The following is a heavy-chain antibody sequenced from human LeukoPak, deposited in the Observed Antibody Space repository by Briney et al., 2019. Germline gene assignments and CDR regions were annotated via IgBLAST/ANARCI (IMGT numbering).Heavy chain of an antibody. D-gene: IGHD6-19*01. J-gene: IGHJ5*01. CDR2: INANSGTT. Sequence: GGSLRLSCAASGFAFNVYAMSWLRQPPGKGLEWVSTINANSGTTSYAASVRGRFSISRDNSKSTLYLQLSTLRADDTATYYCAKPISGGLAVTADWFRPWGQGTLVVVSS. CDR3: AKPISGGLAVTADWFRP. V-gene: IGHV3-23*01. CDR1: GFAFNVYA.